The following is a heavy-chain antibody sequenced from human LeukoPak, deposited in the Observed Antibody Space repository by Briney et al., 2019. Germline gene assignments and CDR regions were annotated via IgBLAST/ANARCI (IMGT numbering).Heavy chain of an antibody. CDR1: GFTFSSYG. Sequence: PGGSLRLSCAASGFTFSSYGMHWVRQAPGKGLEWVAVISYDGSNKYYADSVKGRFTISRDNSKNTLYLQMNSLRAEDTAVYYCAKDRWELFHYFDYWGQGTLVTVSS. CDR2: ISYDGSNK. D-gene: IGHD1-26*01. V-gene: IGHV3-30*18. J-gene: IGHJ4*02. CDR3: AKDRWELFHYFDY.